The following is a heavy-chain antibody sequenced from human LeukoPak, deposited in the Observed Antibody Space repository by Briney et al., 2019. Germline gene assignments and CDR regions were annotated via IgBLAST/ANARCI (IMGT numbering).Heavy chain of an antibody. CDR1: GFTFSSIW. D-gene: IGHD6-13*01. V-gene: IGHV3-7*01. Sequence: GGSLRLSCATSGFTFSSIWMSWVRHVPGGGLGWVANIKPDGSAGYYAASVKGRFTVSRDNAKNSLYLQMNSLRVEDTAVYYCARANNSSWHNWGQGTLVTVSS. J-gene: IGHJ4*02. CDR2: IKPDGSAG. CDR3: ARANNSSWHN.